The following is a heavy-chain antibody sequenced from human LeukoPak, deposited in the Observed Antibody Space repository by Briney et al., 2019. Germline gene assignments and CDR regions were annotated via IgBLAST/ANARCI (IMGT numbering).Heavy chain of an antibody. Sequence: GGSLRLSCAASGFTFSDYYMSWIRQAPGKGLEWVSYISSGGSTIYYADSVKGRFTISRDNAKNSLYLQMNSLRAEDTAVYYCARDRRLLGPNYYYYGMDVWGQGTTVTVSS. V-gene: IGHV3-11*01. D-gene: IGHD3-16*01. CDR1: GFTFSDYY. CDR2: ISSGGSTI. J-gene: IGHJ6*02. CDR3: ARDRRLLGPNYYYYGMDV.